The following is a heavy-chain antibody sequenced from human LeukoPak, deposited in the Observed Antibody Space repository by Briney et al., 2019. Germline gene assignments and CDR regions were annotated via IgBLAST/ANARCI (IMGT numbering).Heavy chain of an antibody. CDR1: GFTFSSYG. CDR3: ARGWHSSGRCDTFDI. J-gene: IGHJ3*02. V-gene: IGHV3-30*03. D-gene: IGHD3-22*01. Sequence: GGSLRLSCAASGFTFSSYGMNWVRQAPGRGLEWVAGLSVDGRSEHYPDSVRGRLTISRDNSYNTLYLQMNSLRDEDTAVYYCARGWHSSGRCDTFDIWGQGTMVTVPP. CDR2: LSVDGRSE.